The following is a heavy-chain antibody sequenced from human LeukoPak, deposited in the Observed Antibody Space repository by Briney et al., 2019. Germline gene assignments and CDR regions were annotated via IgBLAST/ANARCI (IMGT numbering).Heavy chain of an antibody. J-gene: IGHJ4*02. CDR3: AKSEVVVTKYFDY. CDR2: IYSGGST. Sequence: GGSLRLSCAASGFTVSSNYMSWVRQAPGKGLEWVSVIYSGGSTYYADSVKGRFTISRDNSKNTLYLQMNSLRAEDTAVYYCAKSEVVVTKYFDYWGQGALVTVSS. CDR1: GFTVSSNY. V-gene: IGHV3-66*01. D-gene: IGHD3-22*01.